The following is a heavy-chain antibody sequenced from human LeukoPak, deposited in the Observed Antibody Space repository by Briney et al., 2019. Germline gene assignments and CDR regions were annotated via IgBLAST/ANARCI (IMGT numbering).Heavy chain of an antibody. D-gene: IGHD5-18*01. Sequence: ASVKVSCKASGGTFSSYAISWVRQAPGQGLEWMGIINPSGGSTSYAQKFQGRVTMTRDTSTSTVYMELSSLRSEDTAVYYCARVFGGGYSYGPIDYGGQGTLVAVSS. V-gene: IGHV1-46*01. J-gene: IGHJ4*02. CDR1: GGTFSSYA. CDR2: INPSGGST. CDR3: ARVFGGGYSYGPIDY.